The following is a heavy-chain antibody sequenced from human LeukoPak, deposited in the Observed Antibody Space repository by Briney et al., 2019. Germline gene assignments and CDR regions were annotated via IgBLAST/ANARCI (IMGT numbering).Heavy chain of an antibody. D-gene: IGHD3-10*01. J-gene: IGHJ4*02. Sequence: GGSLRLSCTASGFTVSDNYMTWVRQAPGRGLEWVSVIYRGGTTYYPDSVKGRFTISRDRSKNTLYLQMNSVRAEDTAVYYCAAPGSPAGSYYYGDYWGQGALVTVSS. V-gene: IGHV3-53*01. CDR1: GFTVSDNY. CDR3: AAPGSPAGSYYYGDY. CDR2: IYRGGTT.